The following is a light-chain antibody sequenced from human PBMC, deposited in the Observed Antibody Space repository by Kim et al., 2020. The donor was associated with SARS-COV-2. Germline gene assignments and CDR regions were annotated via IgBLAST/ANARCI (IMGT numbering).Light chain of an antibody. V-gene: IGLV3-19*01. J-gene: IGLJ2*01. CDR1: SLKTYH. Sequence: LGQTVTITCQGDSLKTYHASWYQQKPGQAPVLVVYGKNKRPSGIPDRFSGSRSGHTASLTITGAQAVDEAEYFCDSRDSSGNHRVVFGGGTQLTVL. CDR3: DSRDSSGNHRVV. CDR2: GKN.